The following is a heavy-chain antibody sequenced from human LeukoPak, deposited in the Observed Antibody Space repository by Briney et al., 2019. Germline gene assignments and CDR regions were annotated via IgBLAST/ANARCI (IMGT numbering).Heavy chain of an antibody. V-gene: IGHV4-34*01. CDR3: ACISGSYSVDY. J-gene: IGHJ4*02. CDR2: INHSGST. Sequence: PSETLSLTCAVSGGSFSGYYWSWIRQPPGKGLEWIGEINHSGSTNYNPSLKSRVTISVDTSKNQFSLKLSSVTAADTAVYYCACISGSYSVDYWGQGTLVTVSS. D-gene: IGHD1-26*01. CDR1: GGSFSGYY.